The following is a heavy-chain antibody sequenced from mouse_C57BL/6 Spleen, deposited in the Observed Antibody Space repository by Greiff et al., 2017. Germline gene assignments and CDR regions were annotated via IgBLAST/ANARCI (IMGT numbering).Heavy chain of an antibody. D-gene: IGHD1-1*01. CDR2: IDPNSGGT. CDR1: GYTFTSYW. CDR3: ASDYYGSSYTDFDY. Sequence: VKLQQPGAELVKPGASVKLSCKASGYTFTSYWMHWVKQRPGRGLEWIGRIDPNSGGTKYNEKFKSKATLTVDKPSSTAYMQLSSLTSEDAAVYYCASDYYGSSYTDFDYWGQGTTLTVSS. V-gene: IGHV1-72*01. J-gene: IGHJ2*01.